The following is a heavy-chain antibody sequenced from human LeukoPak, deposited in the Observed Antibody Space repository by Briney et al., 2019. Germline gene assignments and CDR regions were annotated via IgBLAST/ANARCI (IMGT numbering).Heavy chain of an antibody. CDR1: GGSISSSSYY. V-gene: IGHV4-39*01. CDR2: IYYSGST. Sequence: SETLSLTCTVSGGSISSSSYYWGWIRQPPGKGLEWIGSIYYSGSTYYNPSLKSRVTISVDTSKNQFSLKLSSVTAADTAVYYCATQRTYYDYVWGSYYMDVWGAGTTVTVSS. D-gene: IGHD3-16*01. J-gene: IGHJ6*03. CDR3: ATQRTYYDYVWGSYYMDV.